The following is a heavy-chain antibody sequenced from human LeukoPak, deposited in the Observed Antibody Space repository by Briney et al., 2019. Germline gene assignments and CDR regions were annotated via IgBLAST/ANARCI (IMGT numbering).Heavy chain of an antibody. CDR1: GGSISSYY. V-gene: IGHV4-59*01. CDR2: IYYSGST. CDR3: ARGGYDFWSGYSPYYFDY. Sequence: SETPSLTCTVSGGSISSYYWSWIRQPPGKGLEWIGYIYYSGSTNYNPSLKSRVTISVDTSKNQFSLKLSSVTAADTAVYYCARGGYDFWSGYSPYYFDYWGQGTLVTVSS. D-gene: IGHD3-3*01. J-gene: IGHJ4*02.